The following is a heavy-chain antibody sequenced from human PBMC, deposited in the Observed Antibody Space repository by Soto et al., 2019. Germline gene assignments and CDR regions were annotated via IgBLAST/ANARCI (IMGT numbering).Heavy chain of an antibody. J-gene: IGHJ4*02. V-gene: IGHV3-48*03. Sequence: PGGSLRLSCEASGFSFSDYEMNWVRQFPGEGLEWVAYIARDGETTFYADSVEGRFVVSRDNAKNSLFLQMDRLTGDDTAVYFCARDTPPAELAYWGQGSLVTVSS. CDR1: GFSFSDYE. CDR2: IARDGETT. CDR3: ARDTPPAELAY. D-gene: IGHD1-1*01.